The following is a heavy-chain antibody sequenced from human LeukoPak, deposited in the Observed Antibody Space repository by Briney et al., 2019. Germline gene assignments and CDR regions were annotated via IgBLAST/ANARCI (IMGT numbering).Heavy chain of an antibody. D-gene: IGHD2-2*01. CDR1: GFTFSSYS. V-gene: IGHV3-21*01. J-gene: IGHJ3*02. CDR2: ISSSRSYI. CDR3: ARDDIVVVPAAMEVGAFDI. Sequence: GGSLRLSCAASGFTFSSYSMNWVRQAPGKGLEWVSSISSSRSYIYYADSVKGRFTISRDNAKNSLYLQMNSLRAEDTAVYYCARDDIVVVPAAMEVGAFDIWGQGTMVTVSS.